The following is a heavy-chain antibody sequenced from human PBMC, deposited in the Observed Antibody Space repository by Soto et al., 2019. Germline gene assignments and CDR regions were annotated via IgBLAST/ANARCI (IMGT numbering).Heavy chain of an antibody. CDR3: ARGRLAYCGGDCYFGTDY. D-gene: IGHD2-21*02. CDR2: INPNSGGT. J-gene: IGHJ4*02. CDR1: GYTFTGYY. Sequence: QVQLVQFGAEVKKPGASVKVSCKASGYTFTGYYMHWVRQAPGQGLEWMGWINPNSGGTNYAQKFQGRVTMTRDTSISTAYMELSRLRSDDTAVYYCARGRLAYCGGDCYFGTDYWGQGTLVTVSS. V-gene: IGHV1-2*02.